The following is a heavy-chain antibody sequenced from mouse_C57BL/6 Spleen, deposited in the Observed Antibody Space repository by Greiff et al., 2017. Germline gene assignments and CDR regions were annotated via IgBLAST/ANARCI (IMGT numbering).Heavy chain of an antibody. CDR2: ISNGGGST. CDR1: GFTFSDYY. CDR3: ARHKGDGDFDY. Sequence: EVKVVESGGGLVQPGGSLKLSCAASGFTFSDYYMYWVRQTPEKRLEWVAYISNGGGSTYYPDTVKGRFTISRDNAKNTLYLQMSRLKSEDTAMYYCARHKGDGDFDYWGQGTTLTVSS. V-gene: IGHV5-12*01. J-gene: IGHJ2*01. D-gene: IGHD1-3*01.